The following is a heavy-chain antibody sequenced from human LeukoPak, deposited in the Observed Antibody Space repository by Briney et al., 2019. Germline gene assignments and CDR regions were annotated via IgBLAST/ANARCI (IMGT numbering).Heavy chain of an antibody. CDR2: INQDGSEK. V-gene: IGHV3-7*01. Sequence: GGSLRLSCAASGFTFSNYWMSWVRQAPGKGLEWVANINQDGSEKYYVDSVKGRFTIPRDNAKNSLYLQMNSLRAEDTAVYYCAREGSYLDAFDMWGQGTMVTVSS. J-gene: IGHJ3*02. D-gene: IGHD1-26*01. CDR1: GFTFSNYW. CDR3: AREGSYLDAFDM.